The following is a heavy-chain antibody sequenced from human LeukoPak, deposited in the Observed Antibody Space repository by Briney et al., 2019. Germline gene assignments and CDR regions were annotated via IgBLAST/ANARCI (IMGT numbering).Heavy chain of an antibody. Sequence: GGSLRLSCAASGFTFSSYAISWVRQAPGKGLEWVSAISGSGGSAYYADSVKGRFTISRDNSKNTLYLQMNSLRAEDTAVYYCARGGSYLSAFDIWGQGTMVTVSS. CDR3: ARGGSYLSAFDI. V-gene: IGHV3-23*01. CDR2: ISGSGGSA. CDR1: GFTFSSYA. D-gene: IGHD1-26*01. J-gene: IGHJ3*02.